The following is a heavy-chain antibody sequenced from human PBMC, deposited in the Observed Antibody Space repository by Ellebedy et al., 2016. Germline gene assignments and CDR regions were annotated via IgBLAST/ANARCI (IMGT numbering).Heavy chain of an antibody. CDR1: GGSFSGYY. Sequence: GSLRLXXAVYGGSFSGYYWSWIRQPPGKGLEWIGEINHSGSTNYNPSLKSRVTISVDTSKNQFSLKLSSVTAADTAVYYCARGTLNYDILTGYSPSTNWFDPWGQGTLVTVSS. D-gene: IGHD3-9*01. J-gene: IGHJ5*02. CDR3: ARGTLNYDILTGYSPSTNWFDP. V-gene: IGHV4-34*01. CDR2: INHSGST.